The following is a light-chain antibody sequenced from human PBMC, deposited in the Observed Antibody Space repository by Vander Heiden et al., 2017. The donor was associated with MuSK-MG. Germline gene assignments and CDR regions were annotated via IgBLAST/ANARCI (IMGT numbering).Light chain of an antibody. CDR2: EVT. V-gene: IGLV2-8*01. CDR3: NSHAGSKNYVL. J-gene: IGLJ2*01. Sequence: QSALTQPPSASGSPGQSVSISCTGTSSDVGAYNSVSWYQQHPGKAPKFIIYEVTKRPSGIPDRFSGSKSGNTAYLTVAGLQAEDEADYYCNSHAGSKNYVLFGGGTKLTVL. CDR1: SSDVGAYNS.